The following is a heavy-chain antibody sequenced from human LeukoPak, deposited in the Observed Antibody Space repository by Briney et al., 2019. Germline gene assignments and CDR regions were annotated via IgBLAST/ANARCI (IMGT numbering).Heavy chain of an antibody. D-gene: IGHD3-3*01. CDR3: AKEEWLGKMNFFDY. J-gene: IGHJ4*02. Sequence: GGSLRLPYAASGFTFSSYAMSWVRQAPGKGLEWVSSILGSGGGDTTYYADSVKGRFTISRDNSKNTLYLHMNSLRVEDAAVYYCAKEEWLGKMNFFDYWGQGTLVTVSS. V-gene: IGHV3-23*01. CDR1: GFTFSSYA. CDR2: ILGSGGGDTT.